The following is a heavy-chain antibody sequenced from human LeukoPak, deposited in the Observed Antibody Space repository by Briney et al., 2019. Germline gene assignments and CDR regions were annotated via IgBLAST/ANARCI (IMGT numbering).Heavy chain of an antibody. CDR2: IYYSGST. V-gene: IGHV4-59*04. J-gene: IGHJ6*03. CDR1: GGSISSYY. Sequence: SETLSLTCTVSGGSISSYYWSWIRQPPGKGLEWIGYIYYSGSTYYNPSLKSRVTISVDTSKNQFSLKLSSVTAADTAVYYCVRGGALYYYYYMDVWGKGTTVTVSS. D-gene: IGHD3-16*01. CDR3: VRGGALYYYYYMDV.